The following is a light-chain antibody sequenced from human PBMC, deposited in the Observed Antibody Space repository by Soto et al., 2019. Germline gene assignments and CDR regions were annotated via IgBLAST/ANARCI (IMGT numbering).Light chain of an antibody. V-gene: IGKV3-11*01. Sequence: EIVLTHSPATLSLSPCEGAALSCSASQSVSSYLAWYQQKPGQAPRLLIYDASNRATGIPARFSGSGSGTDFTLTISSLEPEDFAVYYCQQRSNWPPLTFGGGTKVDIK. CDR1: QSVSSY. CDR3: QQRSNWPPLT. CDR2: DAS. J-gene: IGKJ4*01.